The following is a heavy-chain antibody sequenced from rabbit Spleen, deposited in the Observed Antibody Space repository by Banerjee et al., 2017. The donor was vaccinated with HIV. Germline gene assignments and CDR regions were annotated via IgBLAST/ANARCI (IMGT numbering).Heavy chain of an antibody. J-gene: IGHJ4*01. Sequence: QQLVESGGGLVKPGASLTLTCKGSGVSFSSGYDMCWVRQAPGKGLEWIACIDHGDGITYYAGWAKGRFTISKTSSTTVTLQMTSLTATDTATYFCARITTSGDSNGFILWGPGTLVTVS. CDR3: ARITTSGDSNGFIL. V-gene: IGHV1S40*01. CDR2: IDHGDGIT. CDR1: GVSFSSGYD. D-gene: IGHD6-1*01.